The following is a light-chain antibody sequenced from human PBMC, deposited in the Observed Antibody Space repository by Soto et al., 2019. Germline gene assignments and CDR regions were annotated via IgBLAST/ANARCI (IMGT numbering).Light chain of an antibody. CDR3: QQYHSYWT. V-gene: IGKV1-5*01. CDR1: QSISSG. J-gene: IGKJ1*01. CDR2: DAS. Sequence: DIQMTQSPSTLPASVGDRVTITCRASQSISSGLAWYQQKPGKAPDLLIYDASSLESGVPSRFSGSGSGTEITLTISSLQPDDFATYYCQQYHSYWTFGQGTKVDIK.